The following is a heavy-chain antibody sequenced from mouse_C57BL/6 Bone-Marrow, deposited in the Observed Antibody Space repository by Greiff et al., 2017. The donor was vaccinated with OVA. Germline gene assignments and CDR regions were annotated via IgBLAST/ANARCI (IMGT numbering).Heavy chain of an antibody. V-gene: IGHV1-64*01. CDR2: IHTNSGST. Sequence: QVQLQQPGAELVKPGASVKLSCKASGYTFTSYWMHWVKQRPGQGLEWIGMIHTNSGSTNYNEKFKSKATLTVDKSSSTAYMQLRSTTVEDSAVYYCARWATMSTTRYWYCGVGGTRTTVTVS. CDR3: ARWATMSTTRYWYCGV. D-gene: IGHD2-4*01. J-gene: IGHJ1*03. CDR1: GYTFTSYW.